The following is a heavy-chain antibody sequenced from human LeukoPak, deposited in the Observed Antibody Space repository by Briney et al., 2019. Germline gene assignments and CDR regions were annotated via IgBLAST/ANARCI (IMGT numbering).Heavy chain of an antibody. CDR3: ARVAAPGIYNWFDP. D-gene: IGHD6-13*01. J-gene: IGHJ5*02. CDR1: GGSISSYY. CDR2: IYTSGST. V-gene: IGHV4-4*07. Sequence: SETLSLTCTVSGGSISSYYWSWIRQPAGKGLEWIGRIYTSGSTNYNPSLKGRVTMSVDTSKNQFSLKVSSVTAADTAVYYCARVAAPGIYNWFDPWGQGTLVTVSS.